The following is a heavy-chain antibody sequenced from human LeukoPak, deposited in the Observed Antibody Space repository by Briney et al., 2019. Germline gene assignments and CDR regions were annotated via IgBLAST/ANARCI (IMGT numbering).Heavy chain of an antibody. CDR2: LNPRTGAT. CDR3: ASDQRLAYTGYDVPVD. CDR1: GYTFTYYY. D-gene: IGHD5-12*01. V-gene: IGHV1-2*02. Sequence: ASVKVSCKASGYTFTYYYLHWVRQAPGQGLEWKGWLNPRTGATRYAQKFQGRVTVTRDTSIGTAYMELTRLTSDDTAIYFCASDQRLAYTGYDVPVDWGQRTLVTVSS. J-gene: IGHJ4*02.